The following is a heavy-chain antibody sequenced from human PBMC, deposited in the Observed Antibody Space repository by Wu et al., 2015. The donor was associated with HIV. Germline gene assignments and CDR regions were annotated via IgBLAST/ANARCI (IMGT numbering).Heavy chain of an antibody. CDR1: GYRFSRYG. V-gene: IGHV1-18*01. D-gene: IGHD3-22*01. CDR2: ITPYDDNA. J-gene: IGHJ4*01. CDR3: ARSYYDHTGVPLELDY. Sequence: QVQLVQSGAEVKKPGASVKVSCKTSGYRFSRYGITWVRQAPGQGLEWLGWITPYDDNAHYGQSLQGRVLMTTDTPTRTAYLELRGLRSDDTATYYCARSYYDHTGVPLELDYWGHGTLIIVSS.